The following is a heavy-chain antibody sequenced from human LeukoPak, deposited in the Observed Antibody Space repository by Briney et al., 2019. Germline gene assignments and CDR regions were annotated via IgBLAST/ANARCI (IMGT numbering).Heavy chain of an antibody. Sequence: GGSLRLSCAASGFTFSRYDMHWVRQATGKGLEWISSIGTVGDTYYIGSVKGRFTISRENAKNSLYLQMNSQRAGDTALYYCVRGGEIGFDSWGQGTLVTVSS. D-gene: IGHD3-16*01. J-gene: IGHJ5*01. V-gene: IGHV3-13*04. CDR2: IGTVGDT. CDR1: GFTFSRYD. CDR3: VRGGEIGFDS.